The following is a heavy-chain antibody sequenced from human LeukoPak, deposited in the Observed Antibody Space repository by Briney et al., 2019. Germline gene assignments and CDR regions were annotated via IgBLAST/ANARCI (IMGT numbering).Heavy chain of an antibody. CDR1: GFTFSSYE. CDR2: ISSSGGTI. J-gene: IGHJ6*02. CDR3: ARDLSYCTITSCSYYYYGMDV. V-gene: IGHV3-48*03. D-gene: IGHD2-2*01. Sequence: GGSLILSCPASGFTFSSYEMNWVRQAPGKGLEWVSYISSSGGTIYYADSVKGRFTISRDNAKNSLCLQMNSLRAEDTAVYYCARDLSYCTITSCSYYYYGMDVWGRGTTVTVSS.